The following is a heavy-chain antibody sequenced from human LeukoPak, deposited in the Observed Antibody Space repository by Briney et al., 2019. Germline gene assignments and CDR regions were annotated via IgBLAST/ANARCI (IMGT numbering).Heavy chain of an antibody. V-gene: IGHV3-21*01. D-gene: IGHD6-6*01. J-gene: IGHJ4*02. CDR1: GFTFSSYT. Sequence: GGSLRLSCAASGFTFSSYTMNWVRQTPGKGLEWVSSISSGGSNIYYTDSIKGRFTITRDDARNSLFLQMNSLRAEDTAVYFCAGQRMDYSSYFPGYFDSWGQGTLVTVSS. CDR3: AGQRMDYSSYFPGYFDS. CDR2: ISSGGSNI.